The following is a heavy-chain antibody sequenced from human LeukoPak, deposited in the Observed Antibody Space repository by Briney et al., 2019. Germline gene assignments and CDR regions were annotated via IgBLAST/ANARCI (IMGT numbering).Heavy chain of an antibody. CDR3: VGCIAVAGTPFSFDY. CDR1: GGTFSSYG. J-gene: IGHJ4*02. D-gene: IGHD6-19*01. V-gene: IGHV1-69*04. CDR2: IIPILGIA. Sequence: SVKVSCKASGGTFSSYGISWVRQAPGQGLEWMGRIIPILGIANYAQKFQGRVTITADKSTSTAYMELSSLRSEDTAVYYCVGCIAVAGTPFSFDYWGQGTLVTVSS.